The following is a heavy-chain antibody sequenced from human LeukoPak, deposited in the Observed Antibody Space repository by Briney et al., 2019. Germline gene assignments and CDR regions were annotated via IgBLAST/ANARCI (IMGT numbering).Heavy chain of an antibody. J-gene: IGHJ5*02. CDR1: GDSISSSTYY. Sequence: SETLSLTCTVSGDSISSSTYYWGWIRQPPGKGLEWIGSFYYSGSTYYNPSLESRVTISVDTSKNQFSLKLSSVTAADTAVYYCARQDTRRGGYSYLNWFDPWGQGTLVTVSS. CDR3: ARQDTRRGGYSYLNWFDP. D-gene: IGHD5-18*01. V-gene: IGHV4-39*01. CDR2: FYYSGST.